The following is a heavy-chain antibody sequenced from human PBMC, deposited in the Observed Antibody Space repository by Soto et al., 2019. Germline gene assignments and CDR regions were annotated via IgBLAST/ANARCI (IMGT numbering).Heavy chain of an antibody. CDR2: IYYSGST. V-gene: IGHV4-39*01. D-gene: IGHD3-3*01. Sequence: SETLSLTCTVSGGSISSSSYYWGWIRQPPGKGLEWIGSIYYSGSTYYNPSLKSRVTISVDTSKNQFSLKLSSVTAPDTAVYYCAREGRFLEWLFGWFDPWGQGTLVTVSS. J-gene: IGHJ5*02. CDR1: GGSISSSSYY. CDR3: AREGRFLEWLFGWFDP.